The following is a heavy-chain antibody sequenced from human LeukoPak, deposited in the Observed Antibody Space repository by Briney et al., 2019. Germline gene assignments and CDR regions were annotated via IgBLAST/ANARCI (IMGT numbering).Heavy chain of an antibody. J-gene: IGHJ4*02. CDR3: TRDYSSCPDY. V-gene: IGHV3-74*01. D-gene: IGHD6-13*01. CDR1: GFTFRTYW. CDR2: INTDGSST. Sequence: GGSLRLSCTASGFTFRTYWMHWVRQAPGKGLVWVSRINTDGSSTTYADSVKGRFTISRDNAKNTLYLQTNSLRAEDTAVYYCTRDYSSCPDYWGQGTLVTVSS.